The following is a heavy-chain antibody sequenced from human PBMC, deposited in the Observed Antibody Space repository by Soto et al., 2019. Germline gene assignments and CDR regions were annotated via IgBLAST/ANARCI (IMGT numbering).Heavy chain of an antibody. CDR1: GYTFTSYG. Sequence: QVQLVQSGAEVRKPGASVKVSCKASGYTFTSYGVSWVRQAPGQGLEWLGWISADNDYTKYAQKLQGRVTMTTDTSTSAAYMELRILRSDDTAVYYCARGRYYSASGPDFWGKGTLVTVSS. V-gene: IGHV1-18*01. CDR3: ARGRYYSASGPDF. J-gene: IGHJ4*02. D-gene: IGHD3-10*01. CDR2: ISADNDYT.